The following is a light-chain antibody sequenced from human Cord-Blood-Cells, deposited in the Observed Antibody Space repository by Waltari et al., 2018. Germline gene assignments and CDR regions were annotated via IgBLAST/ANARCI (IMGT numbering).Light chain of an antibody. V-gene: IGLV1-44*01. CDR3: AAWDDSLNGVV. J-gene: IGLJ2*01. CDR1: SHNLGCNP. Sequence: SVLTQPPSASGTPGQRVNLPCFGCSHNLGCNPLNSYQQCPGAAPKLLIYSNNQRPSGVPDRFSGSKSGTSASLAISGLQSEDEADYYCAAWDDSLNGVVFGGGTKLTVL. CDR2: SNN.